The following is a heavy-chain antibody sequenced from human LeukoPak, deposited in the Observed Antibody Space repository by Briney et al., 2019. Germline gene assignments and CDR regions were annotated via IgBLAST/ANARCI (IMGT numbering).Heavy chain of an antibody. CDR2: IKHDGSEK. CDR1: GFTFSTYW. D-gene: IGHD3-3*01. J-gene: IGHJ6*03. Sequence: GGSLRLSCVASGFTFSTYWMSWVRQAPGKGLEWVANIKHDGSEKYYVDSVKGRFTISRDNAKNSLYLQMNSLRAEDTAVYYCARAGNTIFGVGYYYNYMYVWGKGTSSTVSS. CDR3: ARAGNTIFGVGYYYNYMYV. V-gene: IGHV3-7*01.